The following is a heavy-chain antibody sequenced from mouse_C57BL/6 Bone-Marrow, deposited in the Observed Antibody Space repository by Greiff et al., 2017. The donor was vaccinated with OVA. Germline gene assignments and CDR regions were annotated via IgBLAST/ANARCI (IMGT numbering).Heavy chain of an antibody. CDR2: ISSGGSYT. D-gene: IGHD1-1*01. CDR1: GFTFSSYG. CDR3: ARREGSSYLYWYFDV. V-gene: IGHV5-6*02. J-gene: IGHJ1*03. Sequence: EVKLQESGGDLVKPGGSLKLSCAASGFTFSSYGMSWVRQTPDKRLEWVATISSGGSYTYYPDSVKGRFTISRDNAKNTLYLQMSSLKSEDTAMYYCARREGSSYLYWYFDVWGTGTTVTVSS.